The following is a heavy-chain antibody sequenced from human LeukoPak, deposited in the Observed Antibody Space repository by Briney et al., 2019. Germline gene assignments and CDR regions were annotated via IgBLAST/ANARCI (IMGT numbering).Heavy chain of an antibody. J-gene: IGHJ4*02. CDR1: GGSISSSSYY. CDR3: AWYGELLSY. V-gene: IGHV4-39*07. Sequence: KPSETLSLTCTVSGGSISSSSYYWGWIRQPPGKGLEWIGSIYYPGNTYYNPSLKSRVTISVDTSKNQFSLKLNSMTAADTAVYYCAWYGELLSYWGQGTLVTVSS. CDR2: IYYPGNT. D-gene: IGHD1-26*01.